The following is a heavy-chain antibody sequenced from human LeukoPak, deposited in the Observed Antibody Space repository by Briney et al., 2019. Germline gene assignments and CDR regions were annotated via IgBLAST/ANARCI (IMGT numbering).Heavy chain of an antibody. CDR1: GGSFSGYY. V-gene: IGHV4-34*01. CDR3: ARGGGSGSYFGYYGMDV. J-gene: IGHJ6*02. Sequence: SETLSLTCAVYGGSFSGYYWSWIRQPPGKGLEWIGEINHSGSTNYNPSLKSRVTISVDTSKNQFSLKLSSVTAADTAVYYRARGGGSGSYFGYYGMDVWGQGTTVTVSS. CDR2: INHSGST. D-gene: IGHD3-10*01.